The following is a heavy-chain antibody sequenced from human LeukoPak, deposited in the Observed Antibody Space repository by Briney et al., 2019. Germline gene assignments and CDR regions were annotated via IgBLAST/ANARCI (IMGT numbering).Heavy chain of an antibody. Sequence: SQTLSLTCSVSGAFVTNYYWSWTRQHPGKGLEWISYIHHSGNSDYNPSLRSRVTTPLDTSKNQFSLNLISVTSADTAVYYCTRGHWGFQSWSPGILVTVSS. J-gene: IGHJ5*02. V-gene: IGHV4-59*02. CDR3: TRGHWGFQS. D-gene: IGHD7-27*01. CDR2: IHHSGNS. CDR1: GAFVTNYY.